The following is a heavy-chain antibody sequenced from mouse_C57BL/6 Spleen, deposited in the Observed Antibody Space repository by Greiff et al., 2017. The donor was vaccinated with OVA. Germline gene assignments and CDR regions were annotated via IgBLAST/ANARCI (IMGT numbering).Heavy chain of an antibody. Sequence: VQLQQSGAELVRPGASVTLSCKASGYTFTDYEMHWVKQTPVHGLEWIGAIDPETGGTAYNQKFKGKAILTADKSSSTAYMELRSLTSEDSAVYDCTRNWDVEDYWGQGTTLTVSS. J-gene: IGHJ2*01. CDR2: IDPETGGT. CDR3: TRNWDVEDY. CDR1: GYTFTDYE. V-gene: IGHV1-15*01. D-gene: IGHD4-1*01.